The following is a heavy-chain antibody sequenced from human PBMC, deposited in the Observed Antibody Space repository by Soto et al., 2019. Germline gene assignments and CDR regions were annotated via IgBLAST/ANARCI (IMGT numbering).Heavy chain of an antibody. J-gene: IGHJ3*02. Sequence: GDSVEASCKASGYTFTSHYMHWVRQAPGQGLEWMGIINPSGGSTSYAQKFQGRVTMTRDTSTSTVYMELSSLRSEDTAVYYCPRGYSSGWYDAFDIWGQGTLVTVSS. D-gene: IGHD6-19*01. CDR2: INPSGGST. V-gene: IGHV1-46*01. CDR3: PRGYSSGWYDAFDI. CDR1: GYTFTSHY.